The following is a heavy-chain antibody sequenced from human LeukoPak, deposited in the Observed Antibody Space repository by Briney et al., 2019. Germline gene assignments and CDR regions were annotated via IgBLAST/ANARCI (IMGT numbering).Heavy chain of an antibody. CDR2: IRGSDGKI. CDR3: VRESTIAVADS. Sequence: GGSLRLSCVASGFTFSSYEMTWVRQAPGKGLEWVSAIRGSDGKIHYADSAKGRFTISRDNSKNTVYLQMNSLRAEDTAVYHCVRESTIAVADSWGQGTLVTVSS. D-gene: IGHD6-19*01. V-gene: IGHV3-23*01. J-gene: IGHJ4*02. CDR1: GFTFSSYE.